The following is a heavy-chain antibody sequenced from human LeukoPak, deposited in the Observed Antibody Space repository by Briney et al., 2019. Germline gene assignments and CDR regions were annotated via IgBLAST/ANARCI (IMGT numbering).Heavy chain of an antibody. CDR2: INTSGST. J-gene: IGHJ4*02. Sequence: SETLSLTCTVSGGSISSGGYLWSRIRQPAGKGPEWIGRINTSGSTDYNPFLKNRVTISVDTPNNQFSLQLSSVSAADPAVYPCARLRERSYYARGFDYWGRGTLVTVSS. D-gene: IGHD1-26*01. CDR1: GGSISSGGYL. V-gene: IGHV4-61*02. CDR3: ARLRERSYYARGFDY.